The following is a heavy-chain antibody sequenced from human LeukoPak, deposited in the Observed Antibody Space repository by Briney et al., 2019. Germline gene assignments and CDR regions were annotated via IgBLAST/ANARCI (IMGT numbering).Heavy chain of an antibody. CDR2: IYYTGST. Sequence: PSETLSLTCTVSGGSISTYYWTWIRQPPGKGLEWIGYIYYTGSTNYNPSLKSRVTISVDTSKIQFSLKLSSVTAADTAVYYCARVFGSGYDFRGAFDIWGQGTMVTVSS. CDR1: GGSISTYY. V-gene: IGHV4-59*01. D-gene: IGHD5-12*01. CDR3: ARVFGSGYDFRGAFDI. J-gene: IGHJ3*02.